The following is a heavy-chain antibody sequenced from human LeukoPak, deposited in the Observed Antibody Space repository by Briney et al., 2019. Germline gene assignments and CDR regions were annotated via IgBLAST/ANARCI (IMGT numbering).Heavy chain of an antibody. Sequence: PGGSLRLSCAASGFTFTNYWMSWVRQAPGKGPEWVANIKQDGSEKCCVDSVKGRFTISRDNAKNSLYLQMNSLRAEDTAVYYCARDGFYYALDYWGQGTLVTVSS. CDR3: ARDGFYYALDY. V-gene: IGHV3-7*01. CDR1: GFTFTNYW. J-gene: IGHJ4*02. D-gene: IGHD3-10*01. CDR2: IKQDGSEK.